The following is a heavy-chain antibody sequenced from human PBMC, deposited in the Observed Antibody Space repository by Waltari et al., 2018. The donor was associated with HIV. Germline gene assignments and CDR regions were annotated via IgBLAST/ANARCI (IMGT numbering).Heavy chain of an antibody. CDR2: ISWNSGSI. CDR3: AKDGTGIAVG. D-gene: IGHD6-19*01. CDR1: GFTFDDYA. Sequence: EVQLVESGGGLVQPGRSLRLSCAASGFTFDDYAMHWVRQAPGEGLEWVSGISWNSGSIGYADSVKGRFTISRDNAKNSLYLQMNSLRAEDTALYYCAKDGTGIAVGWGQGTLVTVSS. J-gene: IGHJ4*02. V-gene: IGHV3-9*01.